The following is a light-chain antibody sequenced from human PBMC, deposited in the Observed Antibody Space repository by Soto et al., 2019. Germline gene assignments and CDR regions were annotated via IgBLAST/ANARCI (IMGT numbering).Light chain of an antibody. J-gene: IGLJ2*01. CDR3: SSYTTSNTEI. CDR1: TSDVGGYDF. V-gene: IGLV2-14*03. Sequence: QSALTQPASVSGSPGQSIAISCTGTTSDVGGYDFVSWYQQHPGKAPKLMIFDVNNRPSGVSDRFSGSKSGNTASLTISGLQADDGADYYCSSYTTSNTEIFGGGTKLTVL. CDR2: DVN.